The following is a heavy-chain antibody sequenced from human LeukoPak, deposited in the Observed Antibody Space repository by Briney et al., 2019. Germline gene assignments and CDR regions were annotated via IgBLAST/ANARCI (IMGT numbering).Heavy chain of an antibody. Sequence: TGGSLRLSCATSEFSFSSHGMHWARQAPGKGLEWVAFEQKDGSYKKYADSVKGRFTISRDNAKNSLYLQMNSLGAEDTAVYYCARDRFRGGVYWGQGTLVTVSS. D-gene: IGHD3-10*01. J-gene: IGHJ4*02. CDR3: ARDRFRGGVY. CDR2: EQKDGSYK. V-gene: IGHV3-30*02. CDR1: EFSFSSHG.